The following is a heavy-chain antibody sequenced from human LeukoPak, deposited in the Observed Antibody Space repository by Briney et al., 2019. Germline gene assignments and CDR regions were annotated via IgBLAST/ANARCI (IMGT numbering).Heavy chain of an antibody. D-gene: IGHD5-18*01. J-gene: IGHJ4*02. CDR3: ASSKGVDTALTLQFDY. CDR1: GGSISSYY. V-gene: IGHV4-59*01. CDR2: IYYSGST. Sequence: SETLSLTCTVSGGSISSYYWSWIRQPPGKGLEWIGYIYYSGSTNYNPSLKSRVTISVDTSKNQFSLKLSSVTAADTAVFYCASSKGVDTALTLQFDYWGQGTLVTVSS.